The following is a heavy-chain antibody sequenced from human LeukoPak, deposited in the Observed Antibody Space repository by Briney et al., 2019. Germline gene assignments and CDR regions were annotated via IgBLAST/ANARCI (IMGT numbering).Heavy chain of an antibody. CDR3: AKLGFDSSGSHTLFDY. Sequence: GGSLRLSCAASGFTFSSYAMHWVRQGPGKGLEWLAIISYDGRNNHYGDSVKGRFTISRDNFKNTLHLQMNSLRAEDTAVYYCAKLGFDSSGSHTLFDYWGQGTQVTVSS. CDR1: GFTFSSYA. V-gene: IGHV3-30*18. CDR2: ISYDGRNN. D-gene: IGHD3-22*01. J-gene: IGHJ4*02.